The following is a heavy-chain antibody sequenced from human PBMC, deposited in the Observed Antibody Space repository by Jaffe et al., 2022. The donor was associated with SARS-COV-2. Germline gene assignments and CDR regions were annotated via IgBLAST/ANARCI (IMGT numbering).Heavy chain of an antibody. V-gene: IGHV3-30*18. D-gene: IGHD6-19*01. CDR2: ISYDGSIK. CDR1: GFSFSNYG. CDR3: AKDQASGLYRGLFDY. Sequence: QVQLVESGGGVVQPGQSLRLSCAASGFSFSNYGMHWVRQAPDKGLEWVAVISYDGSIKYYGDSMEGRLTISRDNSKNTLNLQMNSLRAEDTAVYYCAKDQASGLYRGLFDYWGQGSLVVVSS. J-gene: IGHJ4*02.